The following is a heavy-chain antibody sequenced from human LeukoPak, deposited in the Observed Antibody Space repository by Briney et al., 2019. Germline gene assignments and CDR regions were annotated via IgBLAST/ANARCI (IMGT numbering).Heavy chain of an antibody. CDR3: ATAWRLGYCIVGICYLGRN. D-gene: IGHD2-15*01. V-gene: IGHV1-69*05. CDR2: IIPIFDTA. CDR1: GGTFSSYA. J-gene: IGHJ4*02. Sequence: SVKVSCKASGGTFSSYAISWVRQAPGQGLEWMGGIIPIFDTANYAQKFQGRVTITTDESTSTAYMELSSLRSEDTAVYYCATAWRLGYCIVGICYLGRNWGQGTLVTVSS.